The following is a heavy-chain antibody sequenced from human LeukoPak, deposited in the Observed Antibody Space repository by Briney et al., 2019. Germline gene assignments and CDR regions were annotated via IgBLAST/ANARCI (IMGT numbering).Heavy chain of an antibody. D-gene: IGHD1-26*01. V-gene: IGHV4-34*01. Sequence: PSETLSLTCAVYGGSFSGYYWSWIRQPPGKGLEWIGEINHSGSTNYNPSLKSRVTISVDTSKNQFSLKLSSVTAADTAVYYCARVATAAPTHYYYYGMDVWGQGTTVTVSS. CDR3: ARVATAAPTHYYYYGMDV. CDR1: GGSFSGYY. CDR2: INHSGST. J-gene: IGHJ6*02.